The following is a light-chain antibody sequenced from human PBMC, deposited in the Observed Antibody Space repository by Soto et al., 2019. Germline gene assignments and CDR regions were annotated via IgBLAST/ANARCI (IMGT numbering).Light chain of an antibody. CDR2: DAS. CDR1: QNIDSW. V-gene: IGKV1-5*01. CDR3: QQSDSTPNA. Sequence: DIQMTPSHSTLSASVINIVHITCRARQNIDSWLSWYHQKPGKAPSLLIYDASSLKSGVPSRFSGSGSGTECTRTSISLQPDDAGSYYCQQSDSTPNAFGQGTKV. J-gene: IGKJ1*01.